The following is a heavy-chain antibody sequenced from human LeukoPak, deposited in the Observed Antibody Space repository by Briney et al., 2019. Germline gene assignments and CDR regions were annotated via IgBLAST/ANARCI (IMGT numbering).Heavy chain of an antibody. J-gene: IGHJ6*02. CDR3: ARDTSGWYYDFWSGFTPRIYYYYGMDV. CDR2: IIPIFGTA. D-gene: IGHD3-3*01. Sequence: GASVKVSCKASGGTFSSYAISWVRQAPGQGLEWMGGIIPIFGTANYAQKFQGRVTITADESTGTAYMELSSLRSEDTAVYYCARDTSGWYYDFWSGFTPRIYYYYGMDVWGQGTRSPSP. V-gene: IGHV1-69*13. CDR1: GGTFSSYA.